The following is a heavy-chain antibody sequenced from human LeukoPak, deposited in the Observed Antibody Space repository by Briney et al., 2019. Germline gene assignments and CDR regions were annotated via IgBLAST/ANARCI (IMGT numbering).Heavy chain of an antibody. CDR3: AKDRYYDILTGYSEGFDY. Sequence: PGGSLRLSCAASGFTFDDYAMHWVRQAPGKGLEWVSGISWNSGSIGYADSVKGRFTISRDNSKNTLYLQMNSLRAEDTAVYYCAKDRYYDILTGYSEGFDYWGQGTLVTVSS. D-gene: IGHD3-9*01. CDR2: ISWNSGSI. CDR1: GFTFDDYA. J-gene: IGHJ4*02. V-gene: IGHV3-9*01.